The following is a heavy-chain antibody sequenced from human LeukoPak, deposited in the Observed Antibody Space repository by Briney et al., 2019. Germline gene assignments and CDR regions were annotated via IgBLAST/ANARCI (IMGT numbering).Heavy chain of an antibody. CDR1: GYSISTSNY. Sequence: SDTLSLTCSVSGYSISTSNYWAWIRQPPGRGLEWIGHIYYSGGIYYNPSLKSRVTMSVDTSRNQFSLKLSSVTAVDTAVYYCARKTTAGPTKAAFDIWGQGTMVAVST. J-gene: IGHJ3*02. D-gene: IGHD2-21*02. CDR2: IYYSGGI. V-gene: IGHV4-28*05. CDR3: ARKTTAGPTKAAFDI.